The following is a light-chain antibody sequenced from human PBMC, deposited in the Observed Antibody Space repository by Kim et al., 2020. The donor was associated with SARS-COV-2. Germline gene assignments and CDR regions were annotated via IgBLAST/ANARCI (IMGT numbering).Light chain of an antibody. CDR2: AAS. CDR1: QSIDNY. V-gene: IGKV1-39*01. Sequence: DIQMTQSPSSLSASVGDRVTITCRASQSIDNYLNWYQQKPGTAPNLLSGAASSLQDGGPLRFSGSGSGAEFTRTISSLQPEDSSTYSYHQSYGSRCTLCQGPEVEI. J-gene: IGKJ2*02. CDR3: HQSYGSRCT.